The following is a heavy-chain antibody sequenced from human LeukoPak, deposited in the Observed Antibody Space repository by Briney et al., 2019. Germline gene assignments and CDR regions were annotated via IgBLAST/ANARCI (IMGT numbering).Heavy chain of an antibody. J-gene: IGHJ4*02. CDR1: GGTFSSYA. D-gene: IGHD2-21*01. CDR3: ARHTIPGGLQYYFDY. CDR2: IIPIFGTA. Sequence: ASVKVSCKAFGGTFSSYAISWVRQAPGQGLEWMGGIIPIFGTANYAQKFQGRVTITADKSTSTAYMELSSLRSEDTAVYYCARHTIPGGLQYYFDYWGQGTLVTVSS. V-gene: IGHV1-69*06.